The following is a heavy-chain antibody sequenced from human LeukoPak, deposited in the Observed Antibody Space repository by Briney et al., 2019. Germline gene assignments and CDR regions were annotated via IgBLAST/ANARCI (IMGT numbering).Heavy chain of an antibody. CDR3: ARAGAAAGPFDY. J-gene: IGHJ4*02. CDR2: VYYSGST. D-gene: IGHD6-13*01. Sequence: SETLSLTCTVSNGSLNNYYWAWIRQPPGKELEWIGYVYYSGSTNYNPSLKSRVTISVDKSKNQFSLKLSSVTAADTAVYYCARAGAAAGPFDYWGQGTLVTVSS. V-gene: IGHV4-59*12. CDR1: NGSLNNYY.